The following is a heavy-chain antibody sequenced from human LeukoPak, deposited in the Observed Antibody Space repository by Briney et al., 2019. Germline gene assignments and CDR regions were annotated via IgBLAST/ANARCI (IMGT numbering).Heavy chain of an antibody. D-gene: IGHD3-22*01. Sequence: SETLFLTCTVSGGSINNYYWSWIRQSPGKGLEWTGYIYYRGSSNYNPSLKSRITMSVDTSKNQFSLKLNSVTAADTAVYYCARVQKDYYDSGGYHSAAAFDIWGQGTMVTVSS. CDR1: GGSINNYY. V-gene: IGHV4-59*01. J-gene: IGHJ3*02. CDR2: IYYRGSS. CDR3: ARVQKDYYDSGGYHSAAAFDI.